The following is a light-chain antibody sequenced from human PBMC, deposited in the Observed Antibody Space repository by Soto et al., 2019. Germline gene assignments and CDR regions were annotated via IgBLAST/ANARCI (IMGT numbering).Light chain of an antibody. J-gene: IGLJ1*01. CDR1: SSDVGSYNF. CDR3: CSYAGSSTYV. Sequence: QSVLTQPASVSGSPGQSITISCTGTSSDVGSYNFVSWYQQRPGKAPKLVIYEGSERPSGVSDRFSGSKSGNTASLTISGLQAADESDYYCCSYAGSSTYVFGTGTKVTVL. V-gene: IGLV2-23*01. CDR2: EGS.